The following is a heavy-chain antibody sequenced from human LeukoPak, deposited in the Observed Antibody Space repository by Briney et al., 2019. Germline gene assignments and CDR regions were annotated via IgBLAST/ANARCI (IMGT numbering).Heavy chain of an antibody. D-gene: IGHD6-13*01. CDR3: ASEGHDSSGWYRYLFDY. Sequence: SVKVSCKASGGTFSSYAISWVRQAPGQGLEWMGGIIPIFGTANYAQKFQGRVTITADKSTSTAYMELSSLRSEDTAVYYCASEGHDSSGWYRYLFDYWGQGTLVTVSS. V-gene: IGHV1-69*06. CDR2: IIPIFGTA. CDR1: GGTFSSYA. J-gene: IGHJ4*02.